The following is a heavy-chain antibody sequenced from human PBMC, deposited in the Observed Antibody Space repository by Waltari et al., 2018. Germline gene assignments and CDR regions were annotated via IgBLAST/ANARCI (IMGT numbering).Heavy chain of an antibody. V-gene: IGHV4-39*02. CDR1: GGSISSSSYY. J-gene: IGHJ4*02. D-gene: IGHD6-13*01. Sequence: QLQLQESGPGLVKPSETLSLTCTVSGGSISSSSYYWGWIRQPPGKGLELSGGIYYRGGTYYNPSLKGRVTLSVDTSKNQFSLKLSSVAAADTAVYYSAGEGYSSSWYVDYWGEGTLVTVSS. CDR3: AGEGYSSSWYVDY. CDR2: IYYRGGT.